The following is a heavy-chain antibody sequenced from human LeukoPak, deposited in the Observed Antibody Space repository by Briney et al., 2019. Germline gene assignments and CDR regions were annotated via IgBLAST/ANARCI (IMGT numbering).Heavy chain of an antibody. D-gene: IGHD1-26*01. CDR1: GYTFTSYG. Sequence: GASVKVSCKASGYTFTSYGISWVRQAPGQGLEWMGWISAYNGNTNYAQKLQGRVTMTTDTSTSTAYMELRSLRSDDTAVYYCAREDVSWELLRAPPDYWGQGTLVTVSS. J-gene: IGHJ4*02. CDR3: AREDVSWELLRAPPDY. CDR2: ISAYNGNT. V-gene: IGHV1-18*01.